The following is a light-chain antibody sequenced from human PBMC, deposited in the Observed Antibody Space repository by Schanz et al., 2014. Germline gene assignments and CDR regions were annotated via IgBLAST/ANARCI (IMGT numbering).Light chain of an antibody. Sequence: QSALTQPASMSGSPGQSITISCNGSSSDIGGYDYVSWYRQYPGKAPKLMIYDVFNRPSGVSHRFTGSKSDNTATLTISGLQAEDEAVYYCSSYTSGSTLRYVFGTGTKLTVL. J-gene: IGLJ1*01. CDR2: DVF. CDR1: SSDIGGYDY. CDR3: SSYTSGSTLRYV. V-gene: IGLV2-14*01.